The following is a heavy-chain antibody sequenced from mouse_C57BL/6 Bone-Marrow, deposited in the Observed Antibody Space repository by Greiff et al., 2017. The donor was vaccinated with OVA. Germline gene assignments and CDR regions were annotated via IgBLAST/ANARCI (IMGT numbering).Heavy chain of an antibody. Sequence: VKLVESGPGLVAPSQSLSITCTVSGFSLTSYGVDWVRQPPGKGLEWLGVIWGGRSTNYNSALMSRLSISKDNSKSQVILKMNSLQTDDTAMYYCTKHYYGSNSWYFDVWGTGTTVTVSS. J-gene: IGHJ1*03. D-gene: IGHD1-1*01. CDR3: TKHYYGSNSWYFDV. V-gene: IGHV2-9*01. CDR2: IWGGRST. CDR1: GFSLTSYG.